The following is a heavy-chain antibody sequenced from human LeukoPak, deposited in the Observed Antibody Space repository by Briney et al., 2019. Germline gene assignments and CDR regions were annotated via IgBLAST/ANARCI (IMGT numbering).Heavy chain of an antibody. D-gene: IGHD3-3*01. Sequence: PSETLSLTCTVSGGSISSGGYYWSWIRQHPGKGLEWIGYIYYSGSTYYNPSLKSRVTISVDTSKNQFSLKLSSVTAEDTAVYYCAISPTYYDFWSGNYYYYMDVWGKGTTVTVSS. J-gene: IGHJ6*03. CDR3: AISPTYYDFWSGNYYYYMDV. V-gene: IGHV4-31*03. CDR1: GGSISSGGYY. CDR2: IYYSGST.